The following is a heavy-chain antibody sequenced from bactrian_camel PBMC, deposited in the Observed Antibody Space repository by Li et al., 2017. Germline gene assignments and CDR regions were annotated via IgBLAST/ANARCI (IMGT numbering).Heavy chain of an antibody. V-gene: IGHV3S53*01. CDR3: AADDAPWVDSGLGIGEYDY. Sequence: HVQLVESGGGSVHPGGSQILSCAGSGAPYSRSCMAWFRQVPGKEREGVAGIESDGSTSYADSVKGRFTISQDNASNTLVLKMNTLKAEDTAMYYCAADDAPWVDSGLGIGEYDYWGQGTQVTVS. CDR2: IESDGST. J-gene: IGHJ4*01. D-gene: IGHD5*01. CDR1: GAPYSRSC.